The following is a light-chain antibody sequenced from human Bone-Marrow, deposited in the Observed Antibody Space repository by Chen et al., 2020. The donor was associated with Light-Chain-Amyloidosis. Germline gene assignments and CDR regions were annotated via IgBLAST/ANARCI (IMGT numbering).Light chain of an antibody. J-gene: IGKJ2*01. CDR1: QDIGDW. V-gene: IGKV1-5*03. CDR3: QQYKTFTFT. Sequence: DIRMTQSPSTLSASVGDRVPSTCRASQDIGDWLAWFQHKPGRAPNLLIYKASNLKSGVPSRFTGSGSGTEFTLTISSLQPDDFATYFCQQYKTFTFTFGQGTKL. CDR2: KAS.